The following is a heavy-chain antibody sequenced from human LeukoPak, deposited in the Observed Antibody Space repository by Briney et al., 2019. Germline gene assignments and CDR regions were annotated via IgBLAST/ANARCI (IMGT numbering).Heavy chain of an antibody. CDR2: ISSSSSYI. J-gene: IGHJ6*04. CDR3: ASGIVATRSPLPSVDV. Sequence: GGSLRLSCAASGFTFSSYSMNWVRQAPGKGLEWVSSISSSSSYIYYADSVKGRFTISRDNAKNSLYLQMNSLRAEDTAVYYCASGIVATRSPLPSVDVWGKGTTVTVSS. D-gene: IGHD5-12*01. CDR1: GFTFSSYS. V-gene: IGHV3-21*01.